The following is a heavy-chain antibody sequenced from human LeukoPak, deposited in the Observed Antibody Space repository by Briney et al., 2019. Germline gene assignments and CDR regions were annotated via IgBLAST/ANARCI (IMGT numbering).Heavy chain of an antibody. CDR1: GFTFSSYA. D-gene: IGHD3-10*01. Sequence: GGSLRLSCAASGFTFSSYAMTWVRQAPGKGLEWVSSVDANGAGTFYADSVKGRFSISRDNAKNTLGLQMHSLTAEDTAVYYCAKDQSYYNWFDPWGQGTLVTVSS. CDR2: VDANGAGT. CDR3: AKDQSYYNWFDP. J-gene: IGHJ5*02. V-gene: IGHV3-23*01.